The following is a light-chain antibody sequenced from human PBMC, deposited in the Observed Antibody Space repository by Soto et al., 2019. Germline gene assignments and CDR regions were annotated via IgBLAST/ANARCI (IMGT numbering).Light chain of an antibody. CDR2: GAS. Sequence: EIVLTQSPGTLSLSPGERATLSCRASQSVSSSYLAWYQQKPGQAPRLLIYGASSRATGIPDMFSGSGSGTDFTLPISRLEPEDFAVYYCQQYGSSQWTFGQGTKVEIK. J-gene: IGKJ1*01. V-gene: IGKV3-20*01. CDR3: QQYGSSQWT. CDR1: QSVSSSY.